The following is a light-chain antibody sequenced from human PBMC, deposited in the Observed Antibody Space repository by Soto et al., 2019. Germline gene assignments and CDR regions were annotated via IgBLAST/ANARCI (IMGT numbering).Light chain of an antibody. Sequence: QSALTQPPSASGSPGQSVTISCTGTSSDVGGYNYVSWYQQHPGKAPKLMISEVSKRPSGVPDRVSGSKSGNTASLTVSGLQADDEADYYCSSYAGSNNVLFGGGTKLTVL. J-gene: IGLJ2*01. V-gene: IGLV2-8*01. CDR3: SSYAGSNNVL. CDR1: SSDVGGYNY. CDR2: EVS.